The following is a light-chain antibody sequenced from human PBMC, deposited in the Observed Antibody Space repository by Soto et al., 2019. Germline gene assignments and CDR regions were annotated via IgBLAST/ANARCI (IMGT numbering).Light chain of an antibody. CDR2: KAS. CDR1: QSISSW. Sequence: DIQMTQSPSTLSASVGDRVTITCRASQSISSWLAWYQQKPGRAPKLLIYKASSLETGVPSRFXXXXXXXEFXXXXXSXXXXXXXXYFCQQYRSSSPCTFGQGTKVEIK. V-gene: IGKV1-5*03. CDR3: QQYRSSSPCT. J-gene: IGKJ1*01.